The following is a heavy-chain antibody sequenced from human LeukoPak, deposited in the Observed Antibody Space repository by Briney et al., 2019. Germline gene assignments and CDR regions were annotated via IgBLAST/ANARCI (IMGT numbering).Heavy chain of an antibody. D-gene: IGHD3-16*01. Sequence: PGRSLRLSCAASGFTFSSYAMHWVRQAPGKGLEWVAVISYDGSNKYYADSVKGRFTISRDNAKNSLYLQMNSLRAEDTAVYYCARGDDYVWGSPRAPPDYWGQGTLVTVSS. CDR3: ARGDDYVWGSPRAPPDY. J-gene: IGHJ4*02. V-gene: IGHV3-30-3*01. CDR2: ISYDGSNK. CDR1: GFTFSSYA.